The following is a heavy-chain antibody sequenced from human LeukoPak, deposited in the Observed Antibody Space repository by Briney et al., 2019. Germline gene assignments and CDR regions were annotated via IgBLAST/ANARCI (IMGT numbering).Heavy chain of an antibody. Sequence: GGSLRLSCAASGFTFSSYVMHWVRQAPGKGLEWVAVIWYDGSNKYYADSVKGRFTISRDNSKNTLYLQMNSLRAEDTAVYYCARGVNYYYYNMDVWGQGTTVTVSS. CDR2: IWYDGSNK. CDR1: GFTFSSYV. V-gene: IGHV3-33*01. CDR3: ARGVNYYYYNMDV. J-gene: IGHJ6*02. D-gene: IGHD4-23*01.